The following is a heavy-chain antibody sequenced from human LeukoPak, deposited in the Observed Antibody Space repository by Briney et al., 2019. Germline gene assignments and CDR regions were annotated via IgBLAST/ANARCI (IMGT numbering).Heavy chain of an antibody. D-gene: IGHD3-10*01. V-gene: IGHV1-18*01. J-gene: IGHJ6*03. CDR2: ISAYNGNT. Sequence: ASVKVSCKASGYTFTSYGISWVRQAPGQGLEWMGWISAYNGNTNYAQKLQGRVTMTTDTSTSTAYMELRSLRSDDTAVYYCARVYPVWFGELPYYYYYYYMDVWGKGTTVTISS. CDR1: GYTFTSYG. CDR3: ARVYPVWFGELPYYYYYYYMDV.